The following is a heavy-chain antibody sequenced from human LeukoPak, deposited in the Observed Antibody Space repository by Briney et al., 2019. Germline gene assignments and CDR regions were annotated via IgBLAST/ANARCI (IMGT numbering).Heavy chain of an antibody. Sequence: ASVKVSCKASGYTFTSYGISWVRQAPGQGLEWMGWISAYNGNTNYAQKLQGRVTMTTDTSTSTAYMELRSLRSDDTAVYYCARGTYYYDSSGYWIDMPAYWGQGTLVTVSS. CDR2: ISAYNGNT. J-gene: IGHJ4*02. V-gene: IGHV1-18*01. D-gene: IGHD3-22*01. CDR1: GYTFTSYG. CDR3: ARGTYYYDSSGYWIDMPAY.